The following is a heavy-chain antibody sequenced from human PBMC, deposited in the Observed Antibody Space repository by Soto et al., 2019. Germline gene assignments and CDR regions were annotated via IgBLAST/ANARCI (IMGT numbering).Heavy chain of an antibody. D-gene: IGHD1-26*01. CDR3: AHRRSGEATFYS. J-gene: IGHJ4*02. CDR2: IYWDDDK. CDR1: GFSLSTSGVG. Sequence: QITLKESGPTLVKPTQTLTLTCTFSGFSLSTSGVGVGWIRQPPGKALEWLALIYWDDDKRYSPSLKSRHTITKDTTKNQVVLTMANMDPLDTATYYCAHRRSGEATFYSLGQGTLVTVSS. V-gene: IGHV2-5*02.